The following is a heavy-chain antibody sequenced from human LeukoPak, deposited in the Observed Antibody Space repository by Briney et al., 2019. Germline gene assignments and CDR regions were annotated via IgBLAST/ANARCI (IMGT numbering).Heavy chain of an antibody. CDR2: ISSSSSYI. V-gene: IGHV3-21*01. J-gene: IGHJ6*02. Sequence: GGSLRLSCAASGFTFSSYSMNWVRQAPGKGLEWVSSISSSSSYIYYADSVKGRFTISRANAKNSLYLQMNSLRAEDTAVYYCEALYYDFWSGYPGMDVWGQGTTVTVSS. CDR1: GFTFSSYS. CDR3: EALYYDFWSGYPGMDV. D-gene: IGHD3-3*01.